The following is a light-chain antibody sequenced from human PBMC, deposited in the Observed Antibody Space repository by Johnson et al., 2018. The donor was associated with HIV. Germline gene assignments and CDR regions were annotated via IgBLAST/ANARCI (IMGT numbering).Light chain of an antibody. J-gene: IGLJ1*01. CDR1: SSNIGNNY. CDR3: GTWDSSLSAV. CDR2: DNN. V-gene: IGLV1-51*01. Sequence: QSVLTQPPSVSAAPGQKVTISCSGTSSNIGNNYVSWYQQFPGTAPKLVIYDNNNRPSGIPDRFSGSKSGTSATLGITGLQTGDEADYYCGTWDSSLSAVFGTGTKVTVL.